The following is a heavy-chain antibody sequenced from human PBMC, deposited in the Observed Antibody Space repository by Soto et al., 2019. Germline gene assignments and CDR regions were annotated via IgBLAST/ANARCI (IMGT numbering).Heavy chain of an antibody. V-gene: IGHV4-30-4*02. CDR3: AMWLGYGPHFDY. D-gene: IGHD5-12*01. CDR1: GRSISSGDYY. Sequence: SETLSLTCAVSGRSISSGDYYWSWIRQPPWKGLEWIGYIYYSRSTYYNPSLKTRVTISVDTSKNQFSLKPSSVTAADMAVYSCAMWLGYGPHFDYWGQGTLVTVSS. CDR2: IYYSRST. J-gene: IGHJ4*02.